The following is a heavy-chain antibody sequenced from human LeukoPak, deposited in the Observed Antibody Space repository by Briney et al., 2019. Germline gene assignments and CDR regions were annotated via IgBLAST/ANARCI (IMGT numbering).Heavy chain of an antibody. CDR2: IYYSGST. Sequence: SETLSLTCTVSGGSITSGSYYWGWIRQPPGKGLEWIGTIYYSGSTYYSPSLKSRLTMSVDTSNNQFSLKLTTVTAADTAVYYCARQVDFPRFDPWGQGTLVTVSS. CDR3: ARQVDFPRFDP. J-gene: IGHJ5*02. V-gene: IGHV4-39*01. D-gene: IGHD5-12*01. CDR1: GGSITSGSYY.